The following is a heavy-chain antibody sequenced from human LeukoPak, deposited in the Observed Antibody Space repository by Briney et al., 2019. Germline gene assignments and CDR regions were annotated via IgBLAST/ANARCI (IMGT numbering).Heavy chain of an antibody. D-gene: IGHD2-2*01. Sequence: GESLKISCKGSGYSFTSYWIGWVRQMPGKGLEWMGIIYPGDSDTRYSPSFQGQVTISADKSISTAYLQWSSLKASGTAMYYCARRERYCSSTSCNDFDYWGQGTLVTVSS. V-gene: IGHV5-51*01. J-gene: IGHJ4*02. CDR2: IYPGDSDT. CDR3: ARRERYCSSTSCNDFDY. CDR1: GYSFTSYW.